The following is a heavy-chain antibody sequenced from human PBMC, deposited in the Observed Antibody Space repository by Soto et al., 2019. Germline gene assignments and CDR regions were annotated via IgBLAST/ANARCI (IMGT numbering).Heavy chain of an antibody. V-gene: IGHV3-30-3*01. J-gene: IGHJ4*02. CDR3: ARDQMGATPFDY. CDR1: GFTFSSYA. D-gene: IGHD1-26*01. Sequence: QVQLVESGGGVVQPGRSLRLSCAASGFTFSSYAMHWVRQAPGKGLEWVAVISYDGSNKYYADSVKGRFTISRDNSKNTLYLQMNSLRAEDTAVYYCARDQMGATPFDYWGQGTLVTVSS. CDR2: ISYDGSNK.